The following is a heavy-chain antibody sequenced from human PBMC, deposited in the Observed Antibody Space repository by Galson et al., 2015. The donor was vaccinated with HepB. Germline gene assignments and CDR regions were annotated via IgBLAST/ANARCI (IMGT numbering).Heavy chain of an antibody. CDR1: GFTFDDYA. D-gene: IGHD3-22*01. J-gene: IGHJ3*02. CDR3: AKCYYDSSGVSGAFDI. Sequence: SLRLSCAASGFTFDDYAMQWVRQAPGKGLEWVSGISWNSGNIGYADSVKGRFTISRDNAKKSLDLQMNSLRVEDTALYYCAKCYYDSSGVSGAFDIWGQGTMVTVSS. V-gene: IGHV3-9*01. CDR2: ISWNSGNI.